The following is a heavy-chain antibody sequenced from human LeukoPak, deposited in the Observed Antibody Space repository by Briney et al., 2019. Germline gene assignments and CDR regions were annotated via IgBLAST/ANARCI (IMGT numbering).Heavy chain of an antibody. J-gene: IGHJ5*02. CDR1: GYTFTGYY. V-gene: IGHV1-2*02. Sequence: ASVKVSCKASGYTFTGYYMHWVRQAPGQGLGWMGWINPNSGGTNYAQKFQGRVTMTRDTSISTAYMELSRLRSDDTAVYYCARDQYTANSGSYSYEFDPWGQGTLVTVSS. D-gene: IGHD1-26*01. CDR2: INPNSGGT. CDR3: ARDQYTANSGSYSYEFDP.